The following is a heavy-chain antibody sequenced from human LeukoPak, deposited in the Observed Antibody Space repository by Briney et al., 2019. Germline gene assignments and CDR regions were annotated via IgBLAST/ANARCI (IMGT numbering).Heavy chain of an antibody. V-gene: IGHV3-48*03. J-gene: IGHJ3*02. CDR2: ISSSGSTI. D-gene: IGHD3-3*02. CDR3: AVSRISAFDI. Sequence: GGSLRLSCAASGFTFSSYEMNWVRQAPGKGLEWVSYISSSGSTIYYADSVKGRFTISRDNAKNSLYLQMNSLRAEDTAVYYCAVSRISAFDIWGQGTMVTVSS. CDR1: GFTFSSYE.